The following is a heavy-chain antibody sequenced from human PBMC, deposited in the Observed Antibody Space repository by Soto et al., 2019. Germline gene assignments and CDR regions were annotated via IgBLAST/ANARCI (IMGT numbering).Heavy chain of an antibody. CDR3: AREQAPLYYAMDV. CDR1: CGSVSSGSYH. V-gene: IGHV4-61*01. CDR2: IYYSGST. J-gene: IGHJ6*02. Sequence: SETLSLTCTVSCGSVSSGSYHWSWIRQPPGKGLEWIGYIYYSGSTNYNPSLKSRVTISVDTSKNQFSLKLSSVTAADTAVYYCAREQAPLYYAMDVWGQGTTVTVSS.